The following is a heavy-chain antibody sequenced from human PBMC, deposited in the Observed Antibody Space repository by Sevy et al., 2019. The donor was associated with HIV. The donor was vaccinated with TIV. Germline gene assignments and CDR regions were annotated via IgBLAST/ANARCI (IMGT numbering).Heavy chain of an antibody. CDR3: ARGPYSSGLRFDY. J-gene: IGHJ4*02. CDR1: GFSFRDCA. Sequence: GGSLRLSCVASGFSFRDCALHWVRQGPDKGLEWVAVVSFDGGNKYYPDSVKGRFTVSRDNSKNTLYLQMDSLRSEDTAVYYCARGPYSSGLRFDYWGQGTLVTVSS. CDR2: VSFDGGNK. V-gene: IGHV3-30-3*01. D-gene: IGHD6-19*01.